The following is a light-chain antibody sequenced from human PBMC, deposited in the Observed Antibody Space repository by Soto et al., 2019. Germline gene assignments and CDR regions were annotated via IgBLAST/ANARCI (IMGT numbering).Light chain of an antibody. Sequence: EIVLTQSPGTLSLSPGERATLSCRASQSVSSSYLAWYQQKPGQAPRLLIYGASSRATVIPDRFSGSGSGTDFTLTISRLESEDFAVYYCQQYGSSPLTFGPGTKVDIK. CDR1: QSVSSSY. V-gene: IGKV3-20*01. CDR3: QQYGSSPLT. J-gene: IGKJ3*01. CDR2: GAS.